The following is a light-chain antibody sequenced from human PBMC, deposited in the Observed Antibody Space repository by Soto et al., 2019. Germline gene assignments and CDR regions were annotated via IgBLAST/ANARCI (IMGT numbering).Light chain of an antibody. CDR3: QQSHNWYT. J-gene: IGKJ2*01. V-gene: IGKV3-15*01. Sequence: EIVLTQSPATLSVSPGERATLSCRASQSVDTHLHWYQQKPGQAPRLLIYDASTRATGIPARFSGSGSGTDFTLTINSLQSEDFVVYYCQQSHNWYTFGQGTELEIK. CDR1: QSVDTH. CDR2: DAS.